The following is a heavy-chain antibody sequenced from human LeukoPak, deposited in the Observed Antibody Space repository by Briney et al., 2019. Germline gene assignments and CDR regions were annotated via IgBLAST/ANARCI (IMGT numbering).Heavy chain of an antibody. CDR1: GDSISSYY. J-gene: IGHJ6*02. Sequence: SETLSLTCTVSGDSISSYYWSWIRQPPGKGLEWIGYIYYSGSTNYNPSLKSRVTISVDTSKNQFSLKLSSVTAADTAVYYCARETTQIFSSDYYYGMDVWGQGTTVTVSS. CDR3: ARETTQIFSSDYYYGMDV. V-gene: IGHV4-59*01. CDR2: IYYSGST. D-gene: IGHD3-3*01.